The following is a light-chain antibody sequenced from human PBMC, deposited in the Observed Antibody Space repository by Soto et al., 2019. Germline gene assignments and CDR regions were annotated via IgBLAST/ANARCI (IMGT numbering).Light chain of an antibody. J-gene: IGKJ2*01. CDR1: QSVSNNY. Sequence: EIVLTQSPGTLSFSPGERATLSCRASQSVSNNYLAWYQQIPGQAPRLLVYGASNRATAIADRFSGSGPGTDVTLNISRLEPGDVAVYYCQQYGTTRVTFGQGTKLEIK. CDR2: GAS. CDR3: QQYGTTRVT. V-gene: IGKV3-20*01.